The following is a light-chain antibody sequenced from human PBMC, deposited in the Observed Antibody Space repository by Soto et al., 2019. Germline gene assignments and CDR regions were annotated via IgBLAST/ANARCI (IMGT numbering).Light chain of an antibody. CDR2: DAS. J-gene: IGKJ1*01. Sequence: DIQMTQSPSTLSASVGDRVTITCRASQSISSWLAWYQQKPGKAPKLLIYDASSLASGVPSRFSGSGSGTEFTLTISSLQPDDFATYYCQQYNSYSPTFGKGTKVEIK. V-gene: IGKV1-5*01. CDR3: QQYNSYSPT. CDR1: QSISSW.